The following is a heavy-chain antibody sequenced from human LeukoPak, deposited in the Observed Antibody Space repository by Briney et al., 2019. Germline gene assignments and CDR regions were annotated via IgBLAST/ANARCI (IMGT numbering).Heavy chain of an antibody. CDR1: GYTFTSYG. Sequence: ASVKVSCKASGYTFTSYGISWVRQAPGQGLEWMGWISAYNGNTNYAQKLQGRVTMTTDTSTSTAYMELRGLRSDDTAVYYCARVRNPRELPYSIIDYWGQGTLVTVSS. D-gene: IGHD1-26*01. CDR2: ISAYNGNT. J-gene: IGHJ4*02. V-gene: IGHV1-18*01. CDR3: ARVRNPRELPYSIIDY.